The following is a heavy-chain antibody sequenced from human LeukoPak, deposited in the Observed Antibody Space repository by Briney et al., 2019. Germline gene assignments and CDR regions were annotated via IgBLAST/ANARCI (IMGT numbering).Heavy chain of an antibody. D-gene: IGHD1-26*01. CDR3: ARVGGEWELPYFDY. Sequence: GRSLRLSCAASGFTFSSYAMHWVRQAPGKGLEWVAVISYDGSNKYYADSVKGRFTISRDNSKNTLYLQMNSLRAENTAVYYCARVGGEWELPYFDYWGRGTLVTVSS. CDR2: ISYDGSNK. J-gene: IGHJ4*02. V-gene: IGHV3-30-3*01. CDR1: GFTFSSYA.